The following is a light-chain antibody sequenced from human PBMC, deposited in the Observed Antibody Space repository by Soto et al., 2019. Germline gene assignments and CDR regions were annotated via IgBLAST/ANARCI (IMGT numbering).Light chain of an antibody. CDR1: SGHSSYI. CDR2: LEGSGSY. CDR3: ETWDRKPLDV. Sequence: QAVLTQSSSASASLGSSVKLTCTLSSGHSSYIIAWHQQQPGKAPRYLMKLEGSGSYNKGSGVPDRFSGSSSVADRYLTISNLQSEDEADYYCETWDRKPLDVFGTGTKLTVL. J-gene: IGLJ1*01. V-gene: IGLV4-60*03.